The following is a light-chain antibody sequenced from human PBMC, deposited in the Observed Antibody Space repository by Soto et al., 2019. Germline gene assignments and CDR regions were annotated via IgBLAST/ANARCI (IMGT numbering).Light chain of an antibody. CDR1: SSNIGSNT. CDR3: AAWDDSLTAVL. J-gene: IGLJ3*02. Sequence: QSVLTQPPSASGTPGQSVTISCSGSSSNIGSNTVNWYQQLSEAAPKLLIHNNDQRPSGVPDRFSGSKSDTSASLAISGLQSADEADYYCAAWDDSLTAVLFGGGTKLTVL. V-gene: IGLV1-44*01. CDR2: NND.